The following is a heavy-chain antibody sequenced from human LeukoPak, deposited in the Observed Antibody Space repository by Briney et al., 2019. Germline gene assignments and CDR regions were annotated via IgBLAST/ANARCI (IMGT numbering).Heavy chain of an antibody. D-gene: IGHD6-13*01. CDR3: ARDLLGGVGVAAAN. CDR1: GVSISSGDYY. Sequence: PSETLSLTCTGSGVSISSGDYYWSWIRQPPGKGLEWIGYIYYSGSTYYNPSLKSRVTISVDTSKNQFSLKLSSVTAADTAVYYCARDLLGGVGVAAANWGQRTLVTVSS. J-gene: IGHJ4*02. CDR2: IYYSGST. V-gene: IGHV4-30-4*01.